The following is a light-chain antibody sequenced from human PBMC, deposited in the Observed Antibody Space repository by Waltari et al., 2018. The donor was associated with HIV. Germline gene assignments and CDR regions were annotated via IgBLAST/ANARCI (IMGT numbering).Light chain of an antibody. CDR1: EDISNH. Sequence: DMQMTQSPSSLSASVEDRITITCRASEDISNHLAWYQQRPGKVPKLLISAASTLQSGVPSRFSGTGSGSFFTLTISSLQPEDVATYFCQKYNFAPFSFGPGTKVDLK. CDR3: QKYNFAPFS. J-gene: IGKJ3*01. V-gene: IGKV1-27*01. CDR2: AAS.